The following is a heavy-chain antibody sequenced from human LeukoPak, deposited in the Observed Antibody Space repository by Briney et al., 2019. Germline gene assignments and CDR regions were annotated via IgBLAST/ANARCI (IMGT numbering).Heavy chain of an antibody. J-gene: IGHJ4*02. CDR1: GYNFNRYT. CDR2: VSTSHGDT. V-gene: IGHV1-18*01. CDR3: ARVSDTSMVTPGFDS. Sequence: ASVKVSCKTSGYNFNRYTITWVRQAPGQGLEWMGWVSTSHGDTSYADKFQGRVTMTTETVTKTAYMELRRLRSGDTAMYFCARVSDTSMVTPGFDSWGQGTLVTVSS. D-gene: IGHD5-18*01.